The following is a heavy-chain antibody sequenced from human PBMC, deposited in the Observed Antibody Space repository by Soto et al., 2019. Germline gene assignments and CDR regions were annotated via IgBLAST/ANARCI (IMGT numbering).Heavy chain of an antibody. D-gene: IGHD3-16*01. J-gene: IGHJ4*02. Sequence: GESLKISCKTSGYTFTTYWVGWVRQRPGEGLEWMGIIYPSDSDTRYSPSFQGHVMFSVDKSLETAYLEWSSRKTSDTAVHLCARRAGVMVPFDYWGQGTQVTVSS. V-gene: IGHV5-51*01. CDR1: GYTFTTYW. CDR3: ARRAGVMVPFDY. CDR2: IYPSDSDT.